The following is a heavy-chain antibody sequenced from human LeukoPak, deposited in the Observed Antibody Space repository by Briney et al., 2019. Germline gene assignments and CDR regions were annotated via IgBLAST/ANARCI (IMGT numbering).Heavy chain of an antibody. D-gene: IGHD1-26*01. Sequence: SETLSLTCTVSGGSISSYYWSWIRQPAGKGLEWIGRIYTSGSTNYNPSLKSRVTMSVDTSKNQFSLKLSSATAADTAVYYCARDRQSGSYPLYWYFDLWGRGTLVTVSS. CDR3: ARDRQSGSYPLYWYFDL. V-gene: IGHV4-4*07. CDR2: IYTSGST. J-gene: IGHJ2*01. CDR1: GGSISSYY.